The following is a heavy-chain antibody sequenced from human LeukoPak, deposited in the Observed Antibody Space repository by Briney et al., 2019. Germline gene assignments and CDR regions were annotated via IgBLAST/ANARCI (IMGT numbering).Heavy chain of an antibody. CDR2: ISGSSSTI. Sequence: PGGSLRLSCGASGFTFSTYSMNWVRQAPGKGLEWTSYISGSSSTIYDADSVKGRFTVSRDNAKNSLYLQMNSLRAEDTAVYYCARDRWEVFSGYDLDYGSSSWYYYMDVWGKGTTVTVSS. CDR3: ARDRWEVFSGYDLDYGSSSWYYYMDV. J-gene: IGHJ6*03. CDR1: GFTFSTYS. D-gene: IGHD5-12*01. V-gene: IGHV3-48*04.